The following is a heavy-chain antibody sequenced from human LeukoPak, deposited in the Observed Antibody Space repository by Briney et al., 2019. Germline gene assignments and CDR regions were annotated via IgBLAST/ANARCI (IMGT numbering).Heavy chain of an antibody. Sequence: GGSLRLSCAASGFTFSSYGMSWVRQAPGKGLEWVANIKQDGSEKYYVDSVKGRFTISRDNAKHSLYLQMNSLRAEDTAVYYCASVGTQSSGWYLQSFDYWGQGTLVTVSS. V-gene: IGHV3-7*01. J-gene: IGHJ4*02. CDR2: IKQDGSEK. CDR1: GFTFSSYG. CDR3: ASVGTQSSGWYLQSFDY. D-gene: IGHD6-19*01.